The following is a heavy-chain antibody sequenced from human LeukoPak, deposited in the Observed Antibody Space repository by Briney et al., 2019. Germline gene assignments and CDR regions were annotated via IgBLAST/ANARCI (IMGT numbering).Heavy chain of an antibody. J-gene: IGHJ4*02. CDR3: AKLPISGYSSSWYEDFDY. Sequence: TGGSLRLSRAASGFTFSSYGMHWVRQAPGKGLEWVAVISYDGSNKYYADSVKGRFTISRDNSKNTLYLQMNSLRAEDTAVYYCAKLPISGYSSSWYEDFDYWGQGTLVTVSS. V-gene: IGHV3-30*18. D-gene: IGHD6-13*01. CDR1: GFTFSSYG. CDR2: ISYDGSNK.